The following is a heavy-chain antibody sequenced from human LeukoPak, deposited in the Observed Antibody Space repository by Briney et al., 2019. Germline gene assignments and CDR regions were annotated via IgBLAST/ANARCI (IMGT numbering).Heavy chain of an antibody. J-gene: IGHJ6*02. CDR1: GGTFSSYA. Sequence: ASVKVSCKASGGTFSSYAISWVRQAPGQGLEWMGGIIPIFGTANYAQKFQGRVTITADESTSTAYMELSSLRSEDTAVYYCATWRQQLVPSNLYYYYGMDVWGQGTTVTVSS. V-gene: IGHV1-69*01. D-gene: IGHD6-13*01. CDR3: ATWRQQLVPSNLYYYYGMDV. CDR2: IIPIFGTA.